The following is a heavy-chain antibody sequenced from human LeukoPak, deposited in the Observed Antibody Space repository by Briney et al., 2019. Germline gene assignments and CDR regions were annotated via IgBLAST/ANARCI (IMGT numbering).Heavy chain of an antibody. D-gene: IGHD3-9*01. Sequence: SSETLSLTCAVSGYSISSGYYWGWIRQPPGKGLEWIGSMYHSGSTYYNPSLKSRVTISVDTSKNRFSLKLSSVTAADTAVYYCARVGDILTGYPLFDYWGQGTLVTVSS. V-gene: IGHV4-38-2*01. CDR1: GYSISSGYY. CDR3: ARVGDILTGYPLFDY. CDR2: MYHSGST. J-gene: IGHJ4*02.